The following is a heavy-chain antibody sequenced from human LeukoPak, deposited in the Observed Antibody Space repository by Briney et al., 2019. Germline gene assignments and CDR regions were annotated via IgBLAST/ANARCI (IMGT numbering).Heavy chain of an antibody. J-gene: IGHJ4*02. CDR1: GFIFNKYW. CDR2: IKEDGSER. CDR3: VNGGQIFDC. D-gene: IGHD4-17*01. Sequence: PGGSLRLSCAASGFIFNKYWMSWVRQAPGNGLEWVANIKEDGSERYYVDSVKGRFTISRDNAKNSLYLQMSSLRAEDTAVYYCVNGGQIFDCWGQGTLVTVSS. V-gene: IGHV3-7*01.